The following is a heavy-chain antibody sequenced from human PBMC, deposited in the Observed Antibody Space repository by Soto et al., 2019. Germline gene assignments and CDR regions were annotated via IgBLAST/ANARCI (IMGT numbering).Heavy chain of an antibody. Sequence: EVQLLESGGGLVQPGGSLRLSCAASGFTFSSYAMSWVRQAPGKGLEWVSAISGSGGSTYYADSVKGRFTISRDNSKNTLYLQMNSLRAEDTAVYYCAKDPPRYWTDCGHDAFDIWGQGTMVTVSS. CDR1: GFTFSSYA. CDR3: AKDPPRYWTDCGHDAFDI. V-gene: IGHV3-23*01. D-gene: IGHD2-15*01. CDR2: ISGSGGST. J-gene: IGHJ3*02.